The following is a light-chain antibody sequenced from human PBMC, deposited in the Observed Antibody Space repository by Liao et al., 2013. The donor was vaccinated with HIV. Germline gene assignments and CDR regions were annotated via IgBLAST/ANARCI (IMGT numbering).Light chain of an antibody. J-gene: IGLJ1*01. CDR3: QAWDNTLYV. CDR2: EDT. V-gene: IGLV3-1*01. CDR1: GLGDKY. Sequence: SYEMTQPPSVSVSPGQTASVTCSGDGLGDKYVSWYQQRPGHSPILVIYEDTKRPSGIPERFSGSNSGNTATLTIRETQAMDEADYYCQAWDNTLYVFGSGTKVTVL.